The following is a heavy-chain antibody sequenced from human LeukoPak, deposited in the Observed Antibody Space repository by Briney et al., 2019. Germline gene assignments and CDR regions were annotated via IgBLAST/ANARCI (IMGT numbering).Heavy chain of an antibody. CDR2: INHSGST. J-gene: IGHJ6*02. Sequence: PSETLSLTCAVYVGSFSGYYWSWIREPPGKGVEWIWEINHSGSTNYNPSLKSRVTISVDTSKNQFSLKLSSVTAADTAVYYCARLSGCSSTSCYSYYYGMDVWGQGTTVTVSS. CDR3: ARLSGCSSTSCYSYYYGMDV. D-gene: IGHD2-2*02. V-gene: IGHV4-34*01. CDR1: VGSFSGYY.